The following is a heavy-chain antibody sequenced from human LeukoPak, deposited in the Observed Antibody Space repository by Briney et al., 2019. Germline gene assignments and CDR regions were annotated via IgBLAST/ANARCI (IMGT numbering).Heavy chain of an antibody. V-gene: IGHV4-34*01. Sequence: PSETLSLTCAVYGGSFSGYYWSWIRQPPGKGLEWIGEINHSGSTNYNPSLKSRVTISVDTSKNQFSLKLSSVTAADTAVYYCARCPIIAARPFGYWGQGTLVTVSS. CDR2: INHSGST. CDR3: ARCPIIAARPFGY. D-gene: IGHD6-6*01. CDR1: GGSFSGYY. J-gene: IGHJ4*02.